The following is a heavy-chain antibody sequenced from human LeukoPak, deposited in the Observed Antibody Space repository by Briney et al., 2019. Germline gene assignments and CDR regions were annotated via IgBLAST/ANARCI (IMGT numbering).Heavy chain of an antibody. D-gene: IGHD3-10*01. Sequence: ASVKVTCKASGYTFTSYYMHWVRQAPGQGLEWMGIINPSGGSTSYAQKFQGRVTMTEDTSTDTAYMELSSLRSEDTAVNYCATGSGGSVWIDFDYWGQGTLVTVSS. V-gene: IGHV1-46*01. CDR2: INPSGGST. CDR3: ATGSGGSVWIDFDY. CDR1: GYTFTSYY. J-gene: IGHJ4*02.